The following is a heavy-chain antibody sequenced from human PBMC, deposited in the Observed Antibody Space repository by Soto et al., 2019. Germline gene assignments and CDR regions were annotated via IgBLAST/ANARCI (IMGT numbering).Heavy chain of an antibody. CDR3: AGEPKGGAYDMDV. D-gene: IGHD3-16*01. V-gene: IGHV3-33*01. CDR1: RLTFSIYD. Sequence: QVQLVESGGGVVQPGTSLRLSCAASRLTFSIYDMHWVRQAPGKGLEWVALIWSDGSRQYYGDSVKGRFTISRDNCKSTLYLQMNSLRVEDTAVYYCAGEPKGGAYDMDVWGQGTTVTVSS. J-gene: IGHJ6*02. CDR2: IWSDGSRQ.